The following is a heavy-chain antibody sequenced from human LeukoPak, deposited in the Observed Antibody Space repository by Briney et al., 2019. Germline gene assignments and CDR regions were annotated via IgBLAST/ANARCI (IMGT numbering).Heavy chain of an antibody. J-gene: IGHJ4*02. CDR2: INHSGST. D-gene: IGHD6-25*01. CDR1: GGSLSGFY. Sequence: SETLSLTCAVSGGSLSGFYWSWIRQSPGKGLEWIGEINHSGSTNYNPSLKSRVTISVDTSKNQFSLNLTSVTAADTAAYYCARDKIAAAFGYWGQGTLVTVSS. V-gene: IGHV4-34*01. CDR3: ARDKIAAAFGY.